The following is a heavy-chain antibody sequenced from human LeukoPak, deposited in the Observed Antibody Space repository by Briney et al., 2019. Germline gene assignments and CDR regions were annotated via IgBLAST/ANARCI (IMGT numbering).Heavy chain of an antibody. CDR3: ATRPIVGAPY. J-gene: IGHJ4*02. CDR2: ISGSGGVT. D-gene: IGHD1-26*01. CDR1: GFTFSCYA. Sequence: PGGSLRLSCAASGFTFSCYAMNWVRQAPGKGLEWISGISGSGGVTYYADSVKGRFTISRDNSKNTLFVQMNSLRAEDTAVYYCATRPIVGAPYWGQGTLVTVSS. V-gene: IGHV3-23*01.